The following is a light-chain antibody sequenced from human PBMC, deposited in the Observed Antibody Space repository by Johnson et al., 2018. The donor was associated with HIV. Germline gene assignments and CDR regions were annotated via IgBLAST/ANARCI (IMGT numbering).Light chain of an antibody. CDR2: GND. CDR1: SSNIGNNY. J-gene: IGLJ1*01. Sequence: QAVLTQPPSVSATPGQKVTISCSGSSSNIGNNYVSWYQQVPGTAPKLLIYGNDNRPSGVPERFSGSKSGTSASLAITGLQAEYEADYYCQLDDNALSGSKVFGTGTEVTVL. CDR3: QLDDNALSGSKV. V-gene: IGLV1-40*01.